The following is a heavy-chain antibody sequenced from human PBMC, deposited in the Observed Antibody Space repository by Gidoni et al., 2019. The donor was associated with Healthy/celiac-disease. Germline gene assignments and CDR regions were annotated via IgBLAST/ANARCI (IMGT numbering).Heavy chain of an antibody. CDR1: GFTFISYG. D-gene: IGHD6-19*01. V-gene: IGHV3-30*18. J-gene: IGHJ4*02. CDR2: ISYDGSNK. CDR3: AKDRSGWNSFDY. Sequence: QVQLVESGGGVVQPGRSLRLSCAASGFTFISYGMHWVRQAPGKGLEWVAVISYDGSNKYYADSVKGRFTISRDNSKNTLYLQMNSLRAEDTAVYYCAKDRSGWNSFDYWGQGTLVTVSS.